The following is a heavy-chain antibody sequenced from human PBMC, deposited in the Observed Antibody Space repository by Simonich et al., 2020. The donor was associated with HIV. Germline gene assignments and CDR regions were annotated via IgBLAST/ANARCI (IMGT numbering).Heavy chain of an antibody. J-gene: IGHJ4*02. Sequence: QLQLQESGPGLVKPSETLSLTCAVSGYSISRGYYWGLIRQPPGKGLEWIGSIYHSGSTYYTPSLKSRVTISVDTSKNQFSLKLSSVTAADTAVYYCARNNFWSGWLFDYWGQGTLVTVSS. D-gene: IGHD3-3*01. CDR1: GYSISRGYY. CDR3: ARNNFWSGWLFDY. V-gene: IGHV4-38-2*01. CDR2: IYHSGST.